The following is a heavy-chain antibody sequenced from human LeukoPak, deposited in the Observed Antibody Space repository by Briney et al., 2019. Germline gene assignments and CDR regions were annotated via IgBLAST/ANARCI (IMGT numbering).Heavy chain of an antibody. CDR3: ARGGIAAPAFDI. J-gene: IGHJ3*02. D-gene: IGHD6-13*01. V-gene: IGHV3-30*03. CDR2: ISYDGSNK. CDR1: GFTFSSYG. Sequence: GGSLRLSCAASGFTFSSYGMHWVRQAPGKGLEWVAVISYDGSNKYYADSVKGRFTISRDNSKNTLYLQMNSLRAEDTAVYYCARGGIAAPAFDIWGQGTMVTVSS.